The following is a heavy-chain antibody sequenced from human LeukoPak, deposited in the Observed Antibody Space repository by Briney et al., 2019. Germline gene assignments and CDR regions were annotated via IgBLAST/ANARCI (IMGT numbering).Heavy chain of an antibody. Sequence: SETLSLTCAVYGGSFSGYYWSWIRQPPGKGLEWIGENNHSGSTNYNPSLKSRVTISLETSKNRFSLKLSSVTAADTAVYDCARGCDDSSGYYQYYFDYWGQGTLVTVSS. CDR1: GGSFSGYY. D-gene: IGHD3-22*01. CDR2: NNHSGST. J-gene: IGHJ4*02. V-gene: IGHV4-34*01. CDR3: ARGCDDSSGYYQYYFDY.